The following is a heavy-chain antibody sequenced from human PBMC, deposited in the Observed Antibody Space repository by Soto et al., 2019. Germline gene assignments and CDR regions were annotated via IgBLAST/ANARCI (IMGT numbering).Heavy chain of an antibody. V-gene: IGHV4-30-4*01. D-gene: IGHD6-13*01. CDR2: IYYSGST. Sequence: SETLSLTCTVSGGSISSGDYYWSWIRQPPGKGLEWIGYIYYSGSTYYNPSLKSRVTISVDTSKNQFSLKLSSVTAADTAVYYCARDIGDGYSSSWYFSGSWFYPLGQGNLVPVS. CDR1: GGSISSGDYY. J-gene: IGHJ5*02. CDR3: ARDIGDGYSSSWYFSGSWFYP.